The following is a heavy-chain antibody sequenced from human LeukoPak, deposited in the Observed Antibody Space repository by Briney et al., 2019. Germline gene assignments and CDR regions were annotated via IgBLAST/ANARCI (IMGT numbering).Heavy chain of an antibody. Sequence: SQTLSLTRTLSGGSITSGRYYWTWIRQHPQRGLEWIGYVSYSGSTNYSSSLKSRLTISADTSKNQFYLRLTSVTAADTAVYYCARDPRGDITGTTFDRWGQGTLVTVSS. CDR1: GGSITSGRYY. CDR2: VSYSGST. CDR3: ARDPRGDITGTTFDR. D-gene: IGHD1-20*01. V-gene: IGHV4-31*03. J-gene: IGHJ5*02.